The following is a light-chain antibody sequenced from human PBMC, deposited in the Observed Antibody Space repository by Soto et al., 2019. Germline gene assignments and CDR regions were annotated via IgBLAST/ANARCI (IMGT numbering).Light chain of an antibody. V-gene: IGKV1-5*03. CDR3: QQYNSYSWT. CDR1: SSKW. Sequence: DIQMTQSPSTLAASVGDTVTMTCRSSSKWLAWYQQKPGKAPKLLIYKASSLESGVPSRFSGSGSGTEFTLTISSLQPDDFATYYCQQYNSYSWTFGQGTKVEIK. J-gene: IGKJ1*01. CDR2: KAS.